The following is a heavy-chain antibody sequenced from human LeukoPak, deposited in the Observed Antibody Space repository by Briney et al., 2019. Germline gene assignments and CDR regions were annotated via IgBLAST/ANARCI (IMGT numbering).Heavy chain of an antibody. CDR3: AELGITMIGGV. J-gene: IGHJ6*04. V-gene: IGHV3-30*04. D-gene: IGHD3-10*02. CDR2: ISYDGSDK. Sequence: GGSLRLSCAASGFSFTSYAMHWVRQAPGKGLEWVAVISYDGSDKYYADSVKGRFTISRDNAKNSLYLQMNSLRAEDTAVYYCAELGITMIGGVWGKGTTVTISS. CDR1: GFSFTSYA.